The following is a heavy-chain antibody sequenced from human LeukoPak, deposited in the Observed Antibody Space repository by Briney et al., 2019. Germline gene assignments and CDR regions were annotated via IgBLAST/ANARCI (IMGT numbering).Heavy chain of an antibody. V-gene: IGHV4-59*01. CDR1: GGSISSYY. CDR3: ARGRYYYDSGGYYYFDY. D-gene: IGHD3-22*01. CDR2: IYYSGST. Sequence: SETLSLTCTVSGGSISSYYWSWIRQPPGKGLEWIGYIYYSGSTNYNPSLKSRVTISVDTSKNQFSLKLSSVTAADTAVYYCARGRYYYDSGGYYYFDYWGQGTLVTVSS. J-gene: IGHJ4*02.